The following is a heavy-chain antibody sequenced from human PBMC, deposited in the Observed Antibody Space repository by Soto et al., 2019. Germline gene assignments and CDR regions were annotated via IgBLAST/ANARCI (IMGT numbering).Heavy chain of an antibody. CDR3: ARIRQLLFVS. CDR1: GFTFRVYA. V-gene: IGHV3-23*01. D-gene: IGHD2-2*01. J-gene: IGHJ4*02. Sequence: VHLSESGGALVQPGGSLRLSCAASGFTFRVYAMSWFRQAPGGGLEWVSAIGGTGNTTYYADSVKGRFTIDRDNSRDTLYLQMTSPRVEDTAVYYCARIRQLLFVSWGQGTLVSVSS. CDR2: IGGTGNTT.